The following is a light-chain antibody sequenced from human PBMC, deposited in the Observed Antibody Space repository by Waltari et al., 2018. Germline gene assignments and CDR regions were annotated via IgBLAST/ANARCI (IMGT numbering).Light chain of an antibody. CDR2: VNGDGSH. Sequence: QLVLTQPPSASASPGASVKLTCTLSSGHSDYGIAWHQQQPEKGPRFLMKVNGDGSHTKGDGIPHRVPGSSSGAARYLTISSLQAEDEADYYCQTWGPDNNWVFGGGTKLTIL. CDR1: SGHSDYG. J-gene: IGLJ3*02. V-gene: IGLV4-69*02. CDR3: QTWGPDNNWV.